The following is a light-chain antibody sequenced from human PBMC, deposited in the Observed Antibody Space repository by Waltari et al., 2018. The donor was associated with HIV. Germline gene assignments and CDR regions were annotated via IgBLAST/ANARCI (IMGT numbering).Light chain of an antibody. V-gene: IGLV1-44*01. CDR3: AAWDDSLNGVV. J-gene: IGLJ2*01. Sequence: QSALTQPPSASGTPGQRVIISCSGSSSNIGGNTVNWYQQLPGTAPKVLIYSNNQRPSGVPARFAGSKSGTSASLAISGLHSEDEADYYCAAWDDSLNGVVFGGGTKLTVL. CDR2: SNN. CDR1: SSNIGGNT.